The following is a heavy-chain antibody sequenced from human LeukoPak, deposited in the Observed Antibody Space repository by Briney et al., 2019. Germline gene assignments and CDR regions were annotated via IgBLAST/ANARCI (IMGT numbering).Heavy chain of an antibody. J-gene: IGHJ5*02. D-gene: IGHD3-10*01. Sequence: GGSLRLSCAASGFTFSSSWMHWVRQAPGKGLVWVSRINSDGSSTTYADSVKGRFTISRDNAKNTLYLQMNSLGAEDTAVYYCARVQYYGSGSYYNWFDPWGQGTLVTVSS. V-gene: IGHV3-74*01. CDR1: GFTFSSSW. CDR2: INSDGSST. CDR3: ARVQYYGSGSYYNWFDP.